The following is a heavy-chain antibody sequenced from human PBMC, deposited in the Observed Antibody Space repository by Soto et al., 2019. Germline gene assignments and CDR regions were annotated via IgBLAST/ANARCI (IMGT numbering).Heavy chain of an antibody. J-gene: IGHJ4*02. Sequence: PSETLSLTCTVSVGSIRSSSYYGRWIRHPPGQGLECIGSIYYSGSTYYNPSLKSRVTISVDTSKNQFSLKLSSVTAADTAVYYCARSTTIVGAYRSFDYWGQGTLVTVS. CDR1: VGSIRSSSYY. CDR2: IYYSGST. D-gene: IGHD1-26*01. CDR3: ARSTTIVGAYRSFDY. V-gene: IGHV4-39*01.